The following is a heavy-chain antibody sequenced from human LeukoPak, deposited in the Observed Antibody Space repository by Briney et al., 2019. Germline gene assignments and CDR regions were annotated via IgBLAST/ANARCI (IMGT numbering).Heavy chain of an antibody. CDR2: IYYSGST. CDR3: ARHSYSTSAGPYDY. CDR1: GGSISSYY. V-gene: IGHV4-59*08. D-gene: IGHD6-6*01. Sequence: SETLSLTCIVSGGSISSYYWSWIRQPPGKGLEWIGYIYYSGSTNHNPSLKSRVTISVATSKNQFSLKLSSVTAADTAVYYCARHSYSTSAGPYDYWGQGTLVTVSS. J-gene: IGHJ4*02.